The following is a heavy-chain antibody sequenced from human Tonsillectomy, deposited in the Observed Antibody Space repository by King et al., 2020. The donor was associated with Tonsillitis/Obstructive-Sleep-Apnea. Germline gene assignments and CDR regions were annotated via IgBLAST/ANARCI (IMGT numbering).Heavy chain of an antibody. V-gene: IGHV1-46*01. CDR3: AGDQGVIKENFDY. CDR2: INPSGGST. CDR1: GYTFTSYY. D-gene: IGHD3-10*01. Sequence: VQLVESGAEVKKPGASVKVSCKASGYTFTSYYMHWVRQAPGQGLEWMGIINPSGGSTSYAQKSQGSVTMTRDTSTSTVYMELRSLRSEDTAVYYCAGDQGVIKENFDYWGQGTLVTVSS. J-gene: IGHJ4*02.